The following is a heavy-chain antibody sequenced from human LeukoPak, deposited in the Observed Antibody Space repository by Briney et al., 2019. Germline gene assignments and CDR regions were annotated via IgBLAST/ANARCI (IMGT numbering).Heavy chain of an antibody. D-gene: IGHD4-17*01. CDR1: GGSISSSSYY. CDR3: AVTTVTTFDAFDI. V-gene: IGHV4-39*01. Sequence: PSETLSLTCTVSGGSISSSSYYWGWIRQPPGKGLEWIGSIYYSGSTYYNPSLKSRVTISVDTSKNQFSLKLSSVTAADTAVYYCAVTTVTTFDAFDIWGQGTLVTVSS. J-gene: IGHJ3*02. CDR2: IYYSGST.